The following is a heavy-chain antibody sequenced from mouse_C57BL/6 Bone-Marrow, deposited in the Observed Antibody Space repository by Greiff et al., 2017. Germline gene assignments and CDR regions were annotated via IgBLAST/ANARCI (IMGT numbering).Heavy chain of an antibody. CDR3: DRDALAYGYGG. CDR1: GFTFSDFY. J-gene: IGHJ3*02. D-gene: IGHD2-2*01. Sequence: EVHLVESGGGLVQSGRSLRLSCATSGFTFSDFYMEWVRQAPGKGLEWIAASRNKANDYTTESSASVKGRFIVSRDTSQSILYLQKNALRAQNTDISYCDRDALAYGYGGWGQGTLVTVAA. V-gene: IGHV7-1*01. CDR2: SRNKANDYTT.